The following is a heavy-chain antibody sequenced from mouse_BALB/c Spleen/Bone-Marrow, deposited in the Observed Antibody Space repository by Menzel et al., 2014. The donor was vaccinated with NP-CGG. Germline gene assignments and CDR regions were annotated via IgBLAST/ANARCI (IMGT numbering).Heavy chain of an antibody. D-gene: IGHD2-4*01. V-gene: IGHV1-7*01. CDR2: INPITGYT. CDR1: GYTFISYW. Sequence: QVQLQQSGAELAKPGASVKMSCKFSGYTFISYWMHWVKQRPGQGLEWIGYINPITGYTEYGQKFKDKATLTADKSSSTAYIQLSSMTSEDSTVYYCARNYDYDGGYYAMDYWGQGTSVTVSS. CDR3: ARNYDYDGGYYAMDY. J-gene: IGHJ4*01.